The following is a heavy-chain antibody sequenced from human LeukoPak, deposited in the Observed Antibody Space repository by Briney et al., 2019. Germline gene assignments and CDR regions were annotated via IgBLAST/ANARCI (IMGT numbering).Heavy chain of an antibody. Sequence: SETLSLTCTVSGGSISSYYWSWLRQPPGKGREGGGYIYYSGSTNYTPSLHSRVTISVDTSKNQFSLKLSSVTAADTAVYYCARDSGGYSYGYYFDSWGQGTLVTVSS. D-gene: IGHD5-18*01. J-gene: IGHJ4*02. CDR1: GGSISSYY. CDR2: IYYSGST. V-gene: IGHV4-59*01. CDR3: ARDSGGYSYGYYFDS.